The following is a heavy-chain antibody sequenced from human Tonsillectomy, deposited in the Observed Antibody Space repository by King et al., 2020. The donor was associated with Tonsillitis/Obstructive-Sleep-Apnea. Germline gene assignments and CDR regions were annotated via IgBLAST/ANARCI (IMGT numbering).Heavy chain of an antibody. CDR2: IYLDDDK. V-gene: IGHV2-5*02. Sequence: ITLKESGPTLVKPTQTLTLTCTFSGFSLSTSGVGVGWIRQPPGKALEWLALIYLDDDKSYSPSLKSRLTIPKDTSKNQVVLTMTNMDPVDTATYYCAHSGYSGYDLRVYFDYWGQGTLVTVSS. CDR3: AHSGYSGYDLRVYFDY. D-gene: IGHD5-12*01. J-gene: IGHJ4*02. CDR1: GFSLSTSGVG.